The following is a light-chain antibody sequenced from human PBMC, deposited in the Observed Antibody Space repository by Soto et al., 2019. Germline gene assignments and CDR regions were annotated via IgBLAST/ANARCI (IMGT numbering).Light chain of an antibody. CDR1: SSDVGGYNF. V-gene: IGLV2-14*01. Sequence: QSALTQPASVSGSPGQAITISCTGTSSDVGGYNFVSWYQQHPGKAPKLMIYEASNRPSGVSNRFSGSKSGNTASLTSSGLQAEDEADYYCSSYTSSTPLGYVFGTGTKLTVL. CDR3: SSYTSSTPLGYV. CDR2: EAS. J-gene: IGLJ1*01.